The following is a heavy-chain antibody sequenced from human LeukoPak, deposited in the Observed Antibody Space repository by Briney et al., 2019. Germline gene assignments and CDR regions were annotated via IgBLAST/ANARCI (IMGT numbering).Heavy chain of an antibody. J-gene: IGHJ4*02. CDR2: INPNGITT. Sequence: GGSLRLSCAASGFIFRNYWMHWVRQAPGKGLVWVARINPNGITTTYTDSVKGRFTISRDNAKNTLYLQMNSLRVEDTAVYYCARDFAGDRDYWGQGTLVTVSS. D-gene: IGHD4-17*01. CDR1: GFIFRNYW. V-gene: IGHV3-74*01. CDR3: ARDFAGDRDY.